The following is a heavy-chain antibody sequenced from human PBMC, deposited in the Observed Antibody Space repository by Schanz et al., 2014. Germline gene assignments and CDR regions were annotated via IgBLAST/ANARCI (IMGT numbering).Heavy chain of an antibody. J-gene: IGHJ4*02. CDR3: AKHVRSLTGNDY. CDR2: ISGSGGDT. Sequence: QLLESGGGLVQPGGSLRLSCAASGFTFSSYAMSWVRQAPGKGLEWISAISGSGGDTYPADSVKGRFTISRDNSNNTLYLQMKSLRAEDTAVYYCAKHVRSLTGNDYWGQGTLVTVSS. CDR1: GFTFSSYA. V-gene: IGHV3-23*01. D-gene: IGHD3-9*01.